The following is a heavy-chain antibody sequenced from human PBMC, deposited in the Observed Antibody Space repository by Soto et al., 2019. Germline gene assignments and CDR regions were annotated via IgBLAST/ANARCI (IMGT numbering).Heavy chain of an antibody. CDR1: GFSFSTYP. V-gene: IGHV3-23*01. Sequence: LRLSCAASGFSFSTYPMVWVRQAPGKRLEAVSSISGSGGKTYYKDSVKGRFTISRDNSKNTVDLQMSSLRPEDTAVYYCAKILSTVTTYYYGMDVWGQGTTVTVSS. CDR3: AKILSTVTTYYYGMDV. D-gene: IGHD4-17*01. J-gene: IGHJ6*02. CDR2: ISGSGGKT.